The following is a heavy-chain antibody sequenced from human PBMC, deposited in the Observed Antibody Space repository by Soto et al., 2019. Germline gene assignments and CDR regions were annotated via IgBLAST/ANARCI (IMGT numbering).Heavy chain of an antibody. D-gene: IGHD2-2*01. Sequence: GESLKISCRTSGYKFTSSWIAWVRHMPGKGLEWMGRIDPSDSYTNYSPSFQGHVTISADKSISTAYLQWSSLKASDTAMYYCARHPLPGIVVLPARYYYYYYDMDVWGQVTTVPVSS. V-gene: IGHV5-10-1*01. CDR2: IDPSDSYT. J-gene: IGHJ6*02. CDR3: ARHPLPGIVVLPARYYYYYYDMDV. CDR1: GYKFTSSW.